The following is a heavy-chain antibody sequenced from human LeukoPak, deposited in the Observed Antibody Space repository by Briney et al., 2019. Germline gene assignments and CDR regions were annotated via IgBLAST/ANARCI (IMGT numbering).Heavy chain of an antibody. CDR2: IYSTGSI. V-gene: IGHV4-59*08. CDR1: GGSISSYY. D-gene: IGHD6-6*01. J-gene: IGHJ4*02. Sequence: SETLSLTCTVSGGSISSYYGRWIRQPPGKGREGSGYIYSTGSINYHPSLKSRVTISVDTSKNHFSLKLSSVTDADTAVYYCARHSSEYSSSPLDYWGQGTLVTVSS. CDR3: ARHSSEYSSSPLDY.